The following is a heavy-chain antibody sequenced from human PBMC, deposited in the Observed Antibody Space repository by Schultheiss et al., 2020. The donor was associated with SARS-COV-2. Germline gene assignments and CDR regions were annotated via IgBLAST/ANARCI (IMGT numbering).Heavy chain of an antibody. V-gene: IGHV4-34*01. J-gene: IGHJ4*02. CDR1: GGSFSGYY. CDR2: IYYSGST. CDR3: ARLIRLGGNLFDY. D-gene: IGHD5-12*01. Sequence: SETLSLTCAVYGGSFSGYYWSWIRQHPGKGLEWIGYIYYSGSTYYNPSLKSRVTISVDTSKNQFSLKVRSVTAADTAVYYCARLIRLGGNLFDYWGQGTLVTVSS.